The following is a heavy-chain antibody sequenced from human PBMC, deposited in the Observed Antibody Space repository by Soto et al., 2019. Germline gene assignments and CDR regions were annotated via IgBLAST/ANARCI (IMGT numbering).Heavy chain of an antibody. CDR2: ISNSDGSI. Sequence: GGSLRLSCAASGFTFSDYYMSWIRQAPGKGLEWVSYISNSDGSIYYADSVKGRFTISRDNAKNSLYLQMNSLRAEDTAVYYCASGGSSLNFDSWGQGTLVTVSS. CDR3: ASGGSSLNFDS. J-gene: IGHJ4*02. D-gene: IGHD6-6*01. V-gene: IGHV3-11*04. CDR1: GFTFSDYY.